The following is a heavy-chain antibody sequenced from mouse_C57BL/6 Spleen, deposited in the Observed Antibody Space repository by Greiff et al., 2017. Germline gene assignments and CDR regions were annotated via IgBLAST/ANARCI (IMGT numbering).Heavy chain of an antibody. J-gene: IGHJ2*01. D-gene: IGHD2-1*01. CDR3: AMIYYGYFDY. V-gene: IGHV2-9-1*01. CDR1: GFSLTSYA. Sequence: QVQLQQSGPGLVAPSQSLSITCTVSGFSLTSYAISWVRQPPGKGLEWLGVIWTGGGKNYNSARKSRLSISKDNSKSQVFLKMNSLQTDDTARYYCAMIYYGYFDYWGQGTTLTVSS. CDR2: IWTGGGK.